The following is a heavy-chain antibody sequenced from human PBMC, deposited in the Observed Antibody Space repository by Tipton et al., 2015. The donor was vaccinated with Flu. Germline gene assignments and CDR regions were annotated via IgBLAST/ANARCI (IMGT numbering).Heavy chain of an antibody. CDR3: ARLPDISGWPFDS. V-gene: IGHV4-59*11. CDR1: RGSIDNHF. D-gene: IGHD6-19*01. J-gene: IGHJ4*02. CDR2: IRYSGRT. Sequence: LRLSCTVSRGSIDNHFWTWIRQPPGMGLEWIGYIRYSGRTEYNPSLKSRVTISVDRSQNQFSLKLNFVTAADTAVYYCARLPDISGWPFDSWGQGSLVTVAS.